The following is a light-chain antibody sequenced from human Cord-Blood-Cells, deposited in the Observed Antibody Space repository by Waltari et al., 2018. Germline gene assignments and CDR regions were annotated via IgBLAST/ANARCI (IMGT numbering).Light chain of an antibody. Sequence: EIVLTQSPATLSLSPGERATLSCRASQSVSSYLAWYQQKPGQAPRLLIYDASNRATGIPARCSGSGSVTDFTLTISSLEPEDFAVYYCQQRSNWPPVTFAQGTRLEIK. CDR1: QSVSSY. J-gene: IGKJ5*01. CDR2: DAS. V-gene: IGKV3-11*01. CDR3: QQRSNWPPVT.